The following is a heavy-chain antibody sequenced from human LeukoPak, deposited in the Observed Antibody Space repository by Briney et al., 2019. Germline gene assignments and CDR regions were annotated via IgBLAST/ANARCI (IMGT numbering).Heavy chain of an antibody. CDR1: GGSISNYY. Sequence: SETLSLTCTVSGGSISNYYWSWIRQPPGKGLEWVGYIYYSGSTNYNPSLKSRVTISVDTSKNQFSLKLSSVTAADTAVYYCASQKSSSSSGGGFDYWGQGTLVTVSS. V-gene: IGHV4-59*08. CDR2: IYYSGST. J-gene: IGHJ4*02. D-gene: IGHD6-6*01. CDR3: ASQKSSSSSGGGFDY.